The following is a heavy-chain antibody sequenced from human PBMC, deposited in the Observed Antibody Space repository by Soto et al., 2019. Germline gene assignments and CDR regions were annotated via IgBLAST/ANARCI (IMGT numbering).Heavy chain of an antibody. D-gene: IGHD4-17*01. CDR3: AKGPDTVTTTPYYYYMDV. CDR2: ISGSGGST. V-gene: IGHV3-23*01. J-gene: IGHJ6*03. CDR1: GFTFSSYA. Sequence: GGSLRLSCAASGFTFSSYAMSWVRQAPGKGLEWVSAISGSGGSTYYADSVKGRFTISRDNSKNTLYLQMNSLRAEDTAVYYCAKGPDTVTTTPYYYYMDVWGKGTTVTVSS.